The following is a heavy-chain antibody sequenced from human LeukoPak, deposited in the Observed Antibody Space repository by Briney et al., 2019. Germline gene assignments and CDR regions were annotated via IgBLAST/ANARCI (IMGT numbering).Heavy chain of an antibody. J-gene: IGHJ4*02. Sequence: PGGSLRLSCAASQFTFSSYAMSWVRQAPGKGLEWVSVIYSGGSTYYADSVKGRFTISRDNSKNTLYLQMNSLRAEDTAVYYCAREYYGGYFDYWGQGTLVTVSS. CDR1: QFTFSSYA. CDR2: IYSGGST. CDR3: AREYYGGYFDY. D-gene: IGHD4-23*01. V-gene: IGHV3-66*01.